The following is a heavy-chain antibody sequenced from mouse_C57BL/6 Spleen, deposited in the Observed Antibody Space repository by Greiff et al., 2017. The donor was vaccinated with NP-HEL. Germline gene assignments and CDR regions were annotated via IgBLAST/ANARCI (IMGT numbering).Heavy chain of an antibody. D-gene: IGHD2-4*01. V-gene: IGHV1-54*01. J-gene: IGHJ4*01. CDR3: ARYYDYVYYAMDY. CDR2: INPGSGGT. Sequence: VQLQQSGAELVRPGTSVKVSCKASGYAFTNYLIEWVKQRPGQGLEWIGVINPGSGGTNYNEKFKGKATLTADKSSSTAYMQLSSLTSEDSAVYFCARYYDYVYYAMDYWGQGTSVTVSS. CDR1: GYAFTNYL.